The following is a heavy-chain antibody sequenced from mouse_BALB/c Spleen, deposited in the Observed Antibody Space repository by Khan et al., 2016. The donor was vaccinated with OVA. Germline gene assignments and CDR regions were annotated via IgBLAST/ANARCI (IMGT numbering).Heavy chain of an antibody. CDR1: GYSITSGYG. CDR3: ARTARIQY. V-gene: IGHV3-2*02. J-gene: IGHJ2*01. CDR2: ISYSGST. Sequence: EVKLQESGPGLVKPSQSLSLTCTVTGYSITSGYGWNWIRQFPENKLEWMGYISYSGSTNYNPSLKSRIPITRDTSKNQYFLQLNSVTTEDTATYYCARTARIQYWGPGTTLTVSS. D-gene: IGHD1-2*01.